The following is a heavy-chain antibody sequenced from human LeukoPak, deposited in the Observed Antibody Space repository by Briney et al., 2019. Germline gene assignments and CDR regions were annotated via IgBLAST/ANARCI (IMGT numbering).Heavy chain of an antibody. V-gene: IGHV7-4-1*02. CDR3: ARTPLYDFWSGYSRLWPRYFDY. Sequence: ASVKVSCKASGYTFTSYAMNWVRQAPGQGLEWMGWINTNTGNPTYAQGFTGRFVFSLDTSVSTAYLQISSLKAEDTAVYYCARTPLYDFWSGYSRLWPRYFDYRGQGTLVTVSS. D-gene: IGHD3-3*01. CDR1: GYTFTSYA. CDR2: INTNTGNP. J-gene: IGHJ4*02.